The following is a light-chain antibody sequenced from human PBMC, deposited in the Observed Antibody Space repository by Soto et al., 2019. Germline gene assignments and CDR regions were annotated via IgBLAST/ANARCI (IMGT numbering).Light chain of an antibody. J-gene: IGKJ4*01. CDR1: QTVSSNY. V-gene: IGKV3-20*01. Sequence: EIILTQSPASLSLSPGERVTLSCRASQTVSSNYLAWCQQRPGQVPRLLIYGASTRASGIPDRFSGSGSGTDFTLTITRLEPEDAARYFCQQYNSAPPTFGGGTRVDIK. CDR3: QQYNSAPPT. CDR2: GAS.